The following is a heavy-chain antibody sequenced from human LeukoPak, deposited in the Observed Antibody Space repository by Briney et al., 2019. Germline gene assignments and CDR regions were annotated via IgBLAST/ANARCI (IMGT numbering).Heavy chain of an antibody. D-gene: IGHD6-13*01. CDR1: GFTFSSYG. Sequence: PGGSLRLSCAASGFTFSSYGMHWVRQAPGKGLEWVAVIWYDGSNKYYADSVKGRFTISRDNSKNTLYLQMNSLRAEDTAVYYCASERIAAAGTDAFDIWGQGTMVTVSS. CDR3: ASERIAAAGTDAFDI. CDR2: IWYDGSNK. V-gene: IGHV3-33*01. J-gene: IGHJ3*02.